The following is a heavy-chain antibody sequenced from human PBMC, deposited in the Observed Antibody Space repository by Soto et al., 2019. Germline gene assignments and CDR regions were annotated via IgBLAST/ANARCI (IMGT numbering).Heavy chain of an antibody. CDR1: GFTFSSYA. CDR3: AKRAAAGPWYYYGMDV. V-gene: IGHV3-23*01. J-gene: IGHJ6*02. CDR2: ISGSGGST. Sequence: PGGSLRLSCAASGFTFSSYAMNWVRQAPGKGLEWVSAISGSGGSTYYADSVKGRFTISRDNSKNTLYLQMNSLRAEDTAVYYCAKRAAAGPWYYYGMDVWGQGTTVTVSS. D-gene: IGHD6-13*01.